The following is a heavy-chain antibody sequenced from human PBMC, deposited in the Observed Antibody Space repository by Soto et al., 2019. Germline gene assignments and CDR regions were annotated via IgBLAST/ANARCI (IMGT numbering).Heavy chain of an antibody. D-gene: IGHD5-18*01. V-gene: IGHV3-66*01. CDR1: GETRSRDQ. CDR2: IYSGGST. CDR3: ERAGYTYGPYVS. Sequence: GGNPRLSSAAYGETRSRDQMSCVPQALGKGLEWVSVIYSGGSTYYADSVKGRFTISRDNSKNTLYLQMNSLRAEDTAVYYCERAGYTYGPYVSLGQATLVSVSS. J-gene: IGHJ5*02.